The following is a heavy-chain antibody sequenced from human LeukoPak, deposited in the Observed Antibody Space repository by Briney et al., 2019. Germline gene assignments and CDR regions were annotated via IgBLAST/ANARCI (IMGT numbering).Heavy chain of an antibody. CDR2: ISYAGNNK. Sequence: PGRSLRLSCAASGFTFSSYAMHWVRQAPGKGLEWVAVISYAGNNKYYADSVKGRFTISRDNSKNTLFLQMNSLRPEDTAVYYCSRGQHRVTYSDDGFDIWGQGTMVTVSS. J-gene: IGHJ3*02. D-gene: IGHD4-11*01. CDR3: SRGQHRVTYSDDGFDI. CDR1: GFTFSSYA. V-gene: IGHV3-30*04.